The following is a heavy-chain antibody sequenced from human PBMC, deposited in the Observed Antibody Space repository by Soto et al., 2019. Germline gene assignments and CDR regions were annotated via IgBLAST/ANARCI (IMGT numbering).Heavy chain of an antibody. J-gene: IGHJ4*02. CDR1: GGSISSGGYY. CDR2: IYYSGST. V-gene: IGHV4-31*03. D-gene: IGHD3-16*01. CDR3: ARDWGRDGCFDY. Sequence: QVQLQESGPGLVKPSQTLSLTCTVSGGSISSGGYYWSWIRQHPGKGLEWIGDIYYSGSTYYNPSLKSRVTIAVDTSKNQFSLKLSSVTAADTAVYYCARDWGRDGCFDYWGQGTLVTVSS.